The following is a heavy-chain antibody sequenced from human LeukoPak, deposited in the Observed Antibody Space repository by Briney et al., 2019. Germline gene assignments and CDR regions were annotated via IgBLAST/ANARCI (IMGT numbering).Heavy chain of an antibody. D-gene: IGHD3-9*01. CDR1: GYTFTSYG. J-gene: IGHJ4*02. V-gene: IGHV1-18*01. Sequence: ASVKVSCKASGYTFTSYGISWVRQAPGQGLEWMGWINFYNGNIDYAQKLQGRVTMTTDTSTSTAYMELRSLRSDDAAVYHCARVGDILTGYPYYFDYWGQGTLVTVSS. CDR2: INFYNGNI. CDR3: ARVGDILTGYPYYFDY.